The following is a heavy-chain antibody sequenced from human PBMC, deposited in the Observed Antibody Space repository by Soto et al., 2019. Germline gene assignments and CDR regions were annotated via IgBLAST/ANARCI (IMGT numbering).Heavy chain of an antibody. V-gene: IGHV3-23*01. CDR2: ISGSGGTT. CDR1: GFSFSSYA. D-gene: IGHD3-22*01. Sequence: PGGSLRLSCAASGFSFSSYAMSWVRHTPGRGLEWVSAISGSGGTTYYADSVKGRFSISRDNSKNTLYLLMNSLRAEDTAVYYCAKDSITMIALAHGWFGPWVQGTRVTVSS. CDR3: AKDSITMIALAHGWFGP. J-gene: IGHJ5*02.